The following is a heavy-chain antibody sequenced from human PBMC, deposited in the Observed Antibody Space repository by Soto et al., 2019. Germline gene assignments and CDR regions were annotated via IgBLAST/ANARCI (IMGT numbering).Heavy chain of an antibody. CDR1: GFTFSYG. J-gene: IGHJ4*02. CDR2: ISYDSSNK. V-gene: IGHV3-30*18. Sequence: VQLLESGGGLIQPGGSLRLSCAASGFTFSYGIHWLRQAPGKGLEWVAYISYDSSNKFYGDSVKGRFTISRDNSKNTQFLQMYTLRAEDAAAYYCAKLVIGYCSGNTCDDYWGQGTLVAVSS. CDR3: AKLVIGYCSGNTCDDY. D-gene: IGHD2-15*01.